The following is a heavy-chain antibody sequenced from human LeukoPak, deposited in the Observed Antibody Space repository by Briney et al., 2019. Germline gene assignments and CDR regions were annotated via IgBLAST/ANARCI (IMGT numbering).Heavy chain of an antibody. D-gene: IGHD1-26*01. J-gene: IGHJ3*02. V-gene: IGHV4-38-2*02. CDR1: GYSISNGYY. Sequence: PSETLSLTCTVSGYSISNGYYWGWVRQPPGKGLEWIGSMYHTGSTFYNPSLKSRVTMSVDTSKNQFSLQLNSVTPEDTAVYYCARDLPGSVIVGATTGDAFDIWGQGTMVTVSS. CDR3: ARDLPGSVIVGATTGDAFDI. CDR2: MYHTGST.